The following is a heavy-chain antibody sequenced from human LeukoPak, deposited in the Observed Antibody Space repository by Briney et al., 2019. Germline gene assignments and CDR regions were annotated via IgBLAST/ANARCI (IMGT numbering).Heavy chain of an antibody. J-gene: IGHJ4*02. V-gene: IGHV4-59*01. Sequence: PSETLSLTCTVSGGSISSYYWSWIRQPPGKGLEWIGYIHYSGSTNYNPSLKSRVTISVDTSKNQFSLKLTSVSAADTAVYYCARGMTTVVSPDYWGQGTLVTVSS. CDR3: ARGMTTVVSPDY. CDR1: GGSISSYY. CDR2: IHYSGST. D-gene: IGHD4-23*01.